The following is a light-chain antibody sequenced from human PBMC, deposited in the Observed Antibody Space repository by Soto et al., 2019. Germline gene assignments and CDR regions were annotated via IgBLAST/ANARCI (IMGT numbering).Light chain of an antibody. CDR1: KTVGRS. Sequence: EIVLTQSPATLSLSPGDRARLSCKASKTVGRSLAWYQQKPGQAPRLLISDESNRATGIPDRFSGSGSGTDLTLTISSLESEDFAIYYCQQRSNWPLTXGQGTRLEIK. V-gene: IGKV3-11*01. CDR3: QQRSNWPLT. CDR2: DES. J-gene: IGKJ5*01.